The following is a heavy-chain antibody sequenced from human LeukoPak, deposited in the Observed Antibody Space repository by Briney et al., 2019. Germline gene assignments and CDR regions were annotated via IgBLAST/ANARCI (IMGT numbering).Heavy chain of an antibody. CDR1: GFTFSSYA. D-gene: IGHD3-16*01. CDR2: ISSNGGST. Sequence: PGGSLRLSYSASGFTFSSYAMHWVRQAPGKGLEYVSAISSNGGSTYYADSVKGRFTISRDNSKNTLYLQMSSLRAEDTAVYYCVKGLDYVSPNYFDYWGQGTLVTVSS. V-gene: IGHV3-64D*09. CDR3: VKGLDYVSPNYFDY. J-gene: IGHJ4*02.